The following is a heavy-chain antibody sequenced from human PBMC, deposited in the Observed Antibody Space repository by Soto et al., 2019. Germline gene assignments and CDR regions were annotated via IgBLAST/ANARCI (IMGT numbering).Heavy chain of an antibody. D-gene: IGHD4-4*01. CDR1: GGSISSYY. CDR2: IYYSGRT. V-gene: IGHV4-59*01. J-gene: IGHJ6*02. Sequence: QVQLQESGPGLVKPSETLSLTCTVSGGSISSYYWSWIRQPPGKGLEWIGYIYYSGRTNYNPSLNSRVTISVDTSKNQFSLKLSSVTAADTAVYYCARETVKLGYGMDVWGQGTTVTVSS. CDR3: ARETVKLGYGMDV.